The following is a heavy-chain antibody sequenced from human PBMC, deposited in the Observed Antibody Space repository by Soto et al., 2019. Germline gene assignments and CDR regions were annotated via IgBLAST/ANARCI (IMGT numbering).Heavy chain of an antibody. CDR2: ISYDGSNK. CDR1: GFTFSSYG. Sequence: PGGSLRLSCAASGFTFSSYGMHWVRQAPGKGLEWVAVISYDGSNKYYADSVKGRFTISRGNSKNTLYLRMNSLRAEDTAVYYCAKGGSVMDSGSYQIDYWGQGTLVTVSS. CDR3: AKGGSVMDSGSYQIDY. V-gene: IGHV3-30*18. J-gene: IGHJ4*02. D-gene: IGHD1-26*01.